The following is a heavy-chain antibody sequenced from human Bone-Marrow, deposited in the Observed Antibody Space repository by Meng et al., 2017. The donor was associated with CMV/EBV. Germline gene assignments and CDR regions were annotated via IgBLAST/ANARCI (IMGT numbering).Heavy chain of an antibody. CDR1: GFTFSSYS. D-gene: IGHD6-13*01. CDR2: ISSSSSTI. CDR3: ARDGVIAAAVPNWFDP. J-gene: IGHJ5*02. Sequence: GESLKISCAASGFTFSSYSMNWVRQAPGKGLEWVSYISSSSSTIYYADSVKGRFTISRDNAKNSLYLQMNSLRAEDTAVYYCARDGVIAAAVPNWFDPWGQGTRVTGSS. V-gene: IGHV3-48*04.